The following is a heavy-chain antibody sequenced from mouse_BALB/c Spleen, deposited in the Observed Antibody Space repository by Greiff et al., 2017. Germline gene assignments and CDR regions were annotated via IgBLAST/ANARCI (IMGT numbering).Heavy chain of an antibody. J-gene: IGHJ3*01. CDR2: IRSKSNNYAT. Sequence: EVMLVESGGGLVQPKGSLKLSCAASGFTFNTYAMNWVRQAPGKGLEWVARIRSKSNNYATYYADSVKDRFTISRDDSQSMLYLQMNNLKTEDTAMYYCVRHRGAYWGQGTLVTVSA. CDR3: VRHRGAY. CDR1: GFTFNTYA. D-gene: IGHD2-14*01. V-gene: IGHV10-1*02.